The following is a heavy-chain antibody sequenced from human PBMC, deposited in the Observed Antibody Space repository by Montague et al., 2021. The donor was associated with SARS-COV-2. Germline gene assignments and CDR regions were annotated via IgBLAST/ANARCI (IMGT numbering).Heavy chain of an antibody. CDR1: GGSFSGYY. CDR2: INHSGST. Sequence: SETLSLTCAVYGGSFSGYYWSCSLQPPAKGLEWSGEINHSGSTNFNPSLKSRLTISLDTSRSQFSLQVSSVTAADTAVYFCARAPDYDTLTGDLTAGFDFWGQGTLVTVSS. D-gene: IGHD3-9*01. CDR3: ARAPDYDTLTGDLTAGFDF. V-gene: IGHV4-34*01. J-gene: IGHJ4*02.